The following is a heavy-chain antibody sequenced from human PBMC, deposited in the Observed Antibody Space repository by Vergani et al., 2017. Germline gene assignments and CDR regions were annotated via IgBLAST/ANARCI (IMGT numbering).Heavy chain of an antibody. J-gene: IGHJ4*02. CDR3: RLVAAGRDF. V-gene: IGHV4-34*07. Sequence: QVQLQQWGAGLLKPSETLSLMCGVYNGSFRAYYCSWIRQSPGKGLEWLGEINSSGGTYYRPPLKNRMTISADTSKTQFSLKLTSLTAADTAIYFCRLVAAGRDFWGQGVLVTVSS. D-gene: IGHD2-15*01. CDR1: NGSFRAYY. CDR2: INSSGGT.